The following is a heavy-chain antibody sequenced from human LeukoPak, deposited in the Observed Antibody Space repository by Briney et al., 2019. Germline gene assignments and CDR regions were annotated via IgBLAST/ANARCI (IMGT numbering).Heavy chain of an antibody. CDR2: INHSGST. D-gene: IGHD2-2*01. CDR3: ARLPIVVVPAATNWFDP. CDR1: GGSFSGYY. V-gene: IGHV4-34*01. J-gene: IGHJ5*02. Sequence: SETLSPTCAVYGGSFSGYYWSWIRQPPGKGLEWIGEINHSGSTNYNPSLKSRVTISVDTSKNQFSLKLSSVTAADTAVYYCARLPIVVVPAATNWFDPWGQGTLVTVSS.